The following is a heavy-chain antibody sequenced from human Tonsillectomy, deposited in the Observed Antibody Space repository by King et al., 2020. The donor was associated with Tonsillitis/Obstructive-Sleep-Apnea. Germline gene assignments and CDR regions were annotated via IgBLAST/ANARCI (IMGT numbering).Heavy chain of an antibody. CDR3: ARLDLDISFQDPFDP. CDR1: GYSFTSYW. J-gene: IGHJ3*01. Sequence: EVQLVESGAEVKKPGESLKISCKGSGYSFTSYWIGWVRQMPGKGLEWMGIIYPDDSETRYSPSFQGQVTISADKSISPAYLQWSSLKASDTAMYYCARLDLDISFQDPFDPGAKGTMAPVS. V-gene: IGHV5-51*01. D-gene: IGHD2-2*03. CDR2: IYPDDSET.